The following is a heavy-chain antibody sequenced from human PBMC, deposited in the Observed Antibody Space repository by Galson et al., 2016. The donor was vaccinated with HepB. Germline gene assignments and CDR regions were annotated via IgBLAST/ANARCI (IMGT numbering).Heavy chain of an antibody. J-gene: IGHJ5*02. CDR1: GGSISRGGYS. CDR3: AREALSGGVNWFDP. V-gene: IGHV4-31*03. CDR2: IYYSGST. D-gene: IGHD2-15*01. Sequence: TLSLTCTVSGGSISRGGYSWSWIRQHPGKGLEWIGYIYYSGSTSYNPSLKSRVTISVDTSKRQFSLKLSSVTAADTAVYYCAREALSGGVNWFDPWGQGTLVTVSS.